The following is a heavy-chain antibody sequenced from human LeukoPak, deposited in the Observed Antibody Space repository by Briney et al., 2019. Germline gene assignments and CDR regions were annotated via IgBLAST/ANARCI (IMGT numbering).Heavy chain of an antibody. Sequence: KPSETLSLTCTVSGGSISSGDYYWSWIRQPPGKGLEWIGYIYYSGSTYYNPSLKSRVTISVDTSKNQFSLKLSSVTAADTAVYYCARETDSSSVAFDIWGQGTMVTASS. CDR1: GGSISSGDYY. J-gene: IGHJ3*02. D-gene: IGHD6-6*01. CDR2: IYYSGST. V-gene: IGHV4-30-4*08. CDR3: ARETDSSSVAFDI.